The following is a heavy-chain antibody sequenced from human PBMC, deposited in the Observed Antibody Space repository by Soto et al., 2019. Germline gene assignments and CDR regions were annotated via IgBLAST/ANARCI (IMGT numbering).Heavy chain of an antibody. V-gene: IGHV3-21*02. CDR3: ARDDGLSSTHVKAFDL. CDR1: GFTFSRYY. Sequence: EVQLVESGGGLVEPGGSLRLSCAASGFTFSRYYMNWVRQAPGKGLEWVSSLSTTSTYTHYADSLKGRFTISRDNAKKLLYLQMNSLRAEDTAVYYCARDDGLSSTHVKAFDLWGQGTKVNVSS. J-gene: IGHJ3*01. D-gene: IGHD2-2*01. CDR2: LSTTSTYT.